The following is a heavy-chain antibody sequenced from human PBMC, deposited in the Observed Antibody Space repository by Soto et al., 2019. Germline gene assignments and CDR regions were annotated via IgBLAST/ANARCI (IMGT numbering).Heavy chain of an antibody. Sequence: QLQLQESGPGLVKPSETLSLTCTVSGGSISSSSYYWGWIRQPPGKGLEWIGSIYYSGSTYYNPSLQSRVTISVDTSKNQFSLKLSSVTAADTAVYYCAKTMVRGVIDYWGQGTLVTVSS. CDR3: AKTMVRGVIDY. D-gene: IGHD3-10*01. CDR1: GGSISSSSYY. V-gene: IGHV4-39*01. CDR2: IYYSGST. J-gene: IGHJ4*02.